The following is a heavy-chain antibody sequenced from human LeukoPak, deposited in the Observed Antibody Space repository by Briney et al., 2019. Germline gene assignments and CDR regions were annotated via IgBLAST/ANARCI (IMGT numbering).Heavy chain of an antibody. J-gene: IGHJ6*02. D-gene: IGHD1-14*01. CDR3: AREIWSEPPYYYYGMDV. Sequence: ASVKVSCKASGYTFTSYAMNWVRQAPGQGLEWMGWINTNTGNPTYAQGFTGRFVFSLDTSVSTAYLQISGLKAEDTAVYYCAREIWSEPPYYYYGMDVWGQGTTVTVSS. V-gene: IGHV7-4-1*02. CDR2: INTNTGNP. CDR1: GYTFTSYA.